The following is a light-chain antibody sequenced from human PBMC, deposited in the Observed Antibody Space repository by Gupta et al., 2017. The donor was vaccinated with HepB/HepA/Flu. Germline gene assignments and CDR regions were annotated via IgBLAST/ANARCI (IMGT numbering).Light chain of an antibody. CDR3: QQLNSYPLT. V-gene: IGKV1-9*01. CDR1: QGINTY. Sequence: DIHLTQSPSFLSASVGDRVTITCRASQGINTYLAWYQQKPGKAPKLLIYAASTLQSGVPSSFSGSGSGTEFTLTISSLQPEDFATYYCQQLNSYPLTFGGGTKVETK. CDR2: AAS. J-gene: IGKJ4*01.